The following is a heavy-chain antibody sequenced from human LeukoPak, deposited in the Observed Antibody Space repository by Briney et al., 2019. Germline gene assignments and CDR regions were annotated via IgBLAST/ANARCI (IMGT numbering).Heavy chain of an antibody. CDR3: AKWSGNRPLYYFDY. CDR2: ISSSDGNSK. Sequence: PGTSLRLSCGTSGFTFTCCGMHWVRQASGKGLEWVSAISSSDGNSKYYADSVKGRFTISRDNSKSTEYLQMNSLRADYTAVYYCAKWSGNRPLYYFDYWGQGTLVTVSS. D-gene: IGHD3-3*01. J-gene: IGHJ4*02. V-gene: IGHV3-30*18. CDR1: GFTFTCCG.